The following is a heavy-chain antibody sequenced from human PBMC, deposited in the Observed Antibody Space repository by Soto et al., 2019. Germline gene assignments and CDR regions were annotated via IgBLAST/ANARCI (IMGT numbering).Heavy chain of an antibody. J-gene: IGHJ4*02. CDR2: FDPEDGET. CDR3: ATPPARETIFGVVGYVY. Sequence: ASVKVSCKVSGYTLTELSMHWVRQAPGKGLEWMGGFDPEDGETIYAQKFQGRVTMTEDTSTDTAYMELSSLRSEDTAVYYCATPPARETIFGVVGYVYWGQGTLVTVSS. V-gene: IGHV1-24*01. CDR1: GYTLTELS. D-gene: IGHD3-3*01.